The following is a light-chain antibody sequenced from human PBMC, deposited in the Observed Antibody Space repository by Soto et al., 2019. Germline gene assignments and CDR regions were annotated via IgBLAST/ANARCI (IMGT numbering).Light chain of an antibody. V-gene: IGKV3-20*01. CDR3: QQYGSSPPKT. Sequence: EIVLTQSPGTLSLSPEERATLSCRASQSISSSYLAWYQQKPGQAPRLLIYGAFSRATGIPDRFSGSGSGTNXTLTINRVAPEDFAVYYCQQYGSSPPKTFGQGTKVDIK. CDR2: GAF. J-gene: IGKJ1*01. CDR1: QSISSSY.